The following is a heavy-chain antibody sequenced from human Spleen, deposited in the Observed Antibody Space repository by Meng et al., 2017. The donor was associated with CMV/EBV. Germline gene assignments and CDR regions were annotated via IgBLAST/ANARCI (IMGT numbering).Heavy chain of an antibody. Sequence: GGSLRLSCAASGFTVSSNYMSWVRQAPGKGLEWVSVIYSGGSTYYADSVKGRFTISRDNAKNSLYLQMNSLRAEDTAVYYCATTGAARRWDFDYWGQGTLVTVSS. CDR2: IYSGGST. CDR3: ATTGAARRWDFDY. J-gene: IGHJ4*02. D-gene: IGHD6-6*01. V-gene: IGHV3-53*01. CDR1: GFTVSSNY.